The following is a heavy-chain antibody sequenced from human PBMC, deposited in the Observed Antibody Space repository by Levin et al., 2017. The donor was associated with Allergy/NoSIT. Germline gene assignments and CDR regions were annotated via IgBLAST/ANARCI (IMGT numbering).Heavy chain of an antibody. CDR1: GYSISSGYY. CDR2: IYHSGST. D-gene: IGHD3-16*02. CDR3: ARGAITPQTYYDYIWGSYRFGDAFDI. V-gene: IGHV4-38-2*01. J-gene: IGHJ3*02. Sequence: SETLSLTCAVSGYSISSGYYWGWIRQPPGKGLEWIGSIYHSGSTYYNPSLKSRVTISVDTSKNQFSLKLSSVTAADTAVYYCARGAITPQTYYDYIWGSYRFGDAFDIWGQGTMVTVSS.